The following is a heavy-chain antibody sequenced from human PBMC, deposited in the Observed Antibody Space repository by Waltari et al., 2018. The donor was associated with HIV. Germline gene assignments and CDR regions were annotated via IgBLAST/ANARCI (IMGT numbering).Heavy chain of an antibody. CDR3: AKGASGWSPGY. V-gene: IGHV3-30*18. D-gene: IGHD6-19*01. Sequence: QVHLVESGGGVVQPGRSLGHSCAASGYPFRSYAMHWVRQSPGKGLEWVAVISYHGDDKYYADSVKGRFTISRDNSKNTLYLQMNSLRAEDTAVYYCAKGASGWSPGYWGQGTLVTVSS. J-gene: IGHJ4*02. CDR1: GYPFRSYA. CDR2: ISYHGDDK.